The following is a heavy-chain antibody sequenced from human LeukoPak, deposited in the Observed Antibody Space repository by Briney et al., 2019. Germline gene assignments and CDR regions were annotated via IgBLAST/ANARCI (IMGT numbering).Heavy chain of an antibody. CDR1: GYTFTGYY. V-gene: IGHV1-2*02. Sequence: ASVKVSCKASGYTFTGYYMHWVRQAPGQGLEWVGWINPKSGGANYAQKFQGRVTMTSDTSITTVYMELSRLRSGDTAVYYCARRVFSGWGYYFDYWGQGTLVTVSS. CDR2: INPKSGGA. CDR3: ARRVFSGWGYYFDY. D-gene: IGHD6-19*01. J-gene: IGHJ4*02.